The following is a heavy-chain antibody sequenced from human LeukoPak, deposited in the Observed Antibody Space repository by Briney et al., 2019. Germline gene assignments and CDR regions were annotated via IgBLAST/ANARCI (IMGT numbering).Heavy chain of an antibody. CDR1: GFTFSSYS. D-gene: IGHD3-22*01. V-gene: IGHV3-21*01. CDR3: ARGLTGDYYYDSSAYFPYNWFDP. Sequence: PGGSLRLSCAASGFTFSSYSMNWVRQAPGKGLEWVSSISSSSSYIFYADSVKGRFTISRDNAKNSLYLQMNSLRAEDTAVYYCARGLTGDYYYDSSAYFPYNWFDPWGQGTLVTVSS. CDR2: ISSSSSYI. J-gene: IGHJ5*02.